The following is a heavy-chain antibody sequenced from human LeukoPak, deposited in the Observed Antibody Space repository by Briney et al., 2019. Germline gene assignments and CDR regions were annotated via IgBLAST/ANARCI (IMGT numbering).Heavy chain of an antibody. V-gene: IGHV1-2*04. Sequence: GASVKVSCKASGYTFTGYYMHWVRQAPGQGLEWMGWINPNSGGTDYAQKFQGWVTMTRDTSISTAYMELSRLRSDDTAVYYCARGGRQDIVVVLDAPDIWGQGTMVTVSS. J-gene: IGHJ3*02. CDR3: ARGGRQDIVVVLDAPDI. CDR1: GYTFTGYY. D-gene: IGHD2-2*01. CDR2: INPNSGGT.